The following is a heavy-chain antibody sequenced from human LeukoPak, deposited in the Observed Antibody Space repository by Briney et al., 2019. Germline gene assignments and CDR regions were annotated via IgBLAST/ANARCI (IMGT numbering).Heavy chain of an antibody. J-gene: IGHJ4*02. CDR3: ERDPALLYYYDSSGYYSDSYYFDY. CDR1: GGTFSSYA. CDR2: IIPILGIA. V-gene: IGHV1-69*04. D-gene: IGHD3-22*01. Sequence: SVKVSCKASGGTFSSYAISWVRQAPGQGLEWMGRIIPILGIANYAQKFQGRATITADKSTSTAYMELSSLRSEDTAVYYCERDPALLYYYDSSGYYSDSYYFDYWGQGTLVTVSS.